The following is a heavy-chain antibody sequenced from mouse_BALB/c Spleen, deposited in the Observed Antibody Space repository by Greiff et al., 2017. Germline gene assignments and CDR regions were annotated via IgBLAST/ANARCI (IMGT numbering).Heavy chain of an antibody. CDR1: GFTFSSYA. Sequence: EVMLVESGGGLVKPGGSLKLSCAASGFTFSSYAMSWVRQTPEKRLEWVASISSGGSTYYPDSVKGRFTISRDNARNILYLQMSSLRSEDTAMYYCAREALSYYAMDYWGQGTSVTVSS. CDR2: ISSGGST. CDR3: AREALSYYAMDY. D-gene: IGHD6-5*01. J-gene: IGHJ4*01. V-gene: IGHV5-6-5*01.